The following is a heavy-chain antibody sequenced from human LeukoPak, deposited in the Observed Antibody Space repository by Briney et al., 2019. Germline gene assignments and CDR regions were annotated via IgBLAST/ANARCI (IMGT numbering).Heavy chain of an antibody. CDR3: ARGLIPRGGFFAC. Sequence: PSETLSLTCAGYGGSFSGYYWSWIRQPPGKGLEWIGEVNHSGSTNYNPYLKSTVTISVDTSKNQFSLKLSSVTAADTAVYYCARGLIPRGGFFACWGQGTLVTVSS. CDR2: VNHSGST. J-gene: IGHJ4*02. V-gene: IGHV4-34*01. CDR1: GGSFSGYY. D-gene: IGHD3-10*01.